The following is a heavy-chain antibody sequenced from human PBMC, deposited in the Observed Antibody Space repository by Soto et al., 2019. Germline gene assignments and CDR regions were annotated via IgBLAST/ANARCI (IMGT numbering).Heavy chain of an antibody. Sequence: GESLKISCKGSGYSFTSYWIGWVRQMPGKGLEWMGIIYPGDSDTRYSPSFQGQVTISADKSISTAYLQWSSLKASDTAMYYFARMPHYGDYTYYYYGMDVWGQGTTVTVSS. CDR2: IYPGDSDT. CDR3: ARMPHYGDYTYYYYGMDV. V-gene: IGHV5-51*01. D-gene: IGHD4-17*01. CDR1: GYSFTSYW. J-gene: IGHJ6*02.